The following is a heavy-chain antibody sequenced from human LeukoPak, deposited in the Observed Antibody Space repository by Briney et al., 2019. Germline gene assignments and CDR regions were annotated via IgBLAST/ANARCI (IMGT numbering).Heavy chain of an antibody. J-gene: IGHJ2*01. CDR3: ARVGPWCFDL. Sequence: PSETLSLTCTVSGGSISSSNYYWGWIRQPPGKGLEWIGSIYYSGITYYNPSLKSRVTISVETSNNQFSLKLSSVTAADTAMYYCARVGPWCFDLWGRGTLVTVSS. CDR2: IYYSGIT. V-gene: IGHV4-39*01. CDR1: GGSISSSNYY.